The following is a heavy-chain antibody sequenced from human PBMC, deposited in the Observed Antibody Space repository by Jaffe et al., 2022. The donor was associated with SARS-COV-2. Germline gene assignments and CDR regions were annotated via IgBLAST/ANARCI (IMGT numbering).Heavy chain of an antibody. Sequence: EVQLVESGGGLVKPGGSLRLSCAASRFTFSNAYMAWVRQAPGKGLEWVGRIKRKSDGGTTDYAAPVKDRFIISRDDSKNMLYLQMNSLKTDDTAVYYCTTERGSYYDYWGQGTLVTVSS. V-gene: IGHV3-15*01. CDR2: IKRKSDGGTT. J-gene: IGHJ4*02. CDR3: TTERGSYYDY. CDR1: RFTFSNAY. D-gene: IGHD3-10*01.